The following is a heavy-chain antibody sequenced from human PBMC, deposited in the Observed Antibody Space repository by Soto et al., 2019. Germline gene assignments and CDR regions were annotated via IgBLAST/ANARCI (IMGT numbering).Heavy chain of an antibody. Sequence: ASVKVSCKASGGTFSSYAISWVRQAPGQGLEWMGGIIPIFGTANYAQKFQGRVTITADESTSTAYMELSSLRSEDTAVYYCARGSDYGDPDNQGYYYGMDVWGQGTTVTVSS. J-gene: IGHJ6*02. CDR2: IIPIFGTA. D-gene: IGHD4-17*01. CDR3: ARGSDYGDPDNQGYYYGMDV. CDR1: GGTFSSYA. V-gene: IGHV1-69*13.